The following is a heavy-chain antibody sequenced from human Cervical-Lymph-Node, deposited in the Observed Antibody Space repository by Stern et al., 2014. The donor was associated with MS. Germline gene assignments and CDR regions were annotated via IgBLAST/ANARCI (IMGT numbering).Heavy chain of an antibody. V-gene: IGHV5-51*01. CDR1: GYSFSSYW. CDR3: GREVALTAGLLGF. CDR2: IFPSDSET. Sequence: EVPLGESGAEVKKPGESLKIACKGSGYSFSSYWIAWGRQMPGQGLEWMGMIFPSDSETRYSPSFEGQVTISVDKSTSTAYLHWSSLKASDTARYYCGREVALTAGLLGFWGQGTQVIVS. J-gene: IGHJ4*02. D-gene: IGHD3-22*01.